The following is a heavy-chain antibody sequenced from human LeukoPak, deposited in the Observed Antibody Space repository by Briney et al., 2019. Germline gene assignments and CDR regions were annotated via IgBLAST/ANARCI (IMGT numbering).Heavy chain of an antibody. V-gene: IGHV3-48*01. CDR1: GFTFSSYT. CDR3: AKDGIGIAGVNGAFAI. CDR2: IGTSSTTI. Sequence: GGSLRLSCAASGFTFSSYTMNWVRQPPGKGLEWVSNIGTSSTTIYYADSVKGRFTISRDNSKNMLYLQMSSLRAEDTAVYHCAKDGIGIAGVNGAFAIWGQGTMVTVSS. D-gene: IGHD1-26*01. J-gene: IGHJ3*02.